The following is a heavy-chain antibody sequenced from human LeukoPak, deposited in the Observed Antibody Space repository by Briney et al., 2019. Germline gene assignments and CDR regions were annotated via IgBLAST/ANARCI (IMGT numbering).Heavy chain of an antibody. CDR2: VYTSGTT. J-gene: IGHJ4*02. CDR1: GGSISGYY. D-gene: IGHD6-19*01. Sequence: PSETLSLTCTGSGGSISGYYWNGIQQPAGKRLEWIGRVYTSGTTNYSPSLKSRTTMSVDTSKNQFSLRLISMTAADTAVYYCARSTGWSSDLFDYWGQGTLVTVSS. CDR3: ARSTGWSSDLFDY. V-gene: IGHV4-4*07.